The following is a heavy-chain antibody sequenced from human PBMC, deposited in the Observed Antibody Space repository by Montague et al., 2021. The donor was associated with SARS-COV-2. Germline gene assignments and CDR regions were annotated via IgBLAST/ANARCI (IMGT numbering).Heavy chain of an antibody. J-gene: IGHJ4*02. CDR1: GGSISSSSYY. Sequence: SETLSLTCTVSGGSISSSSYYWGWIRQPPGKGLEWIGSIYYSGSTYYNPSLKSRVTISVDTSKNQFSLKLSSVTAADTAVYYCARLGSGSYYTLDYWGPGTLVTVSS. CDR3: ARLGSGSYYTLDY. V-gene: IGHV4-39*01. D-gene: IGHD3-10*01. CDR2: IYYSGST.